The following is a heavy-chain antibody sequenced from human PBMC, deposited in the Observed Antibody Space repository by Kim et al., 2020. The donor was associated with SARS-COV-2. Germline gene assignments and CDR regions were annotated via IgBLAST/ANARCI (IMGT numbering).Heavy chain of an antibody. J-gene: IGHJ6*03. V-gene: IGHV4-4*09. Sequence: NPPLKRRVTLSRDTSKNQFSLKLTSVTAADTAVYYCARSAGHYYQYYMDVWGKGTTVTVSS. CDR3: ARSAGHYYQYYMDV.